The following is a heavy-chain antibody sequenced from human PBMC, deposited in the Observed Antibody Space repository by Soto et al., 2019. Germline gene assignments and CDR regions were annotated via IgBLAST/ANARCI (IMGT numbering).Heavy chain of an antibody. J-gene: IGHJ4*02. CDR3: ATQDFRRTTGTT. V-gene: IGHV3-23*01. Sequence: EVQLLESGGGLVQPGGSLRLSCAATGFTFSNYAMGWVRQAPGKGLEWVSLINGGGDTTYYADSVKGRFTVSRDNSKSIVDLQMNSLRVDDTAVFYCATQDFRRTTGTTWGQGTLVTVSS. CDR2: INGGGDTT. D-gene: IGHD1-1*01. CDR1: GFTFSNYA.